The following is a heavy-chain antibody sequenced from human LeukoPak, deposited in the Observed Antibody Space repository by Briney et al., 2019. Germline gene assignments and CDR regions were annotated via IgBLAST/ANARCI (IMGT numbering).Heavy chain of an antibody. CDR2: IWYDGSNK. J-gene: IGHJ6*02. Sequence: GGFLRLSCAASGFTFSSYGMHWVRQAPGKGLEWVAVIWYDGSNKYYADSVKGRFTISRDNSKNTLYLQMNSLRAEDTAVYYCARELYRVAGTKNYYYGMDVWGQGTTVTVSS. V-gene: IGHV3-33*01. CDR3: ARELYRVAGTKNYYYGMDV. D-gene: IGHD6-19*01. CDR1: GFTFSSYG.